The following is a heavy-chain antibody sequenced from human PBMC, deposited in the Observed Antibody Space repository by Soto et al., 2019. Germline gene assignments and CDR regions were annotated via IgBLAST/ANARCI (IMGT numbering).Heavy chain of an antibody. J-gene: IGHJ4*02. CDR2: IWYDGSDK. CDR3: ARDRGSRYLEWSLDF. CDR1: GFTFSNSG. Sequence: QVQLVESGGGVVQPGRSLRLSCATSGFTFSNSGMYWVRQAPGKGLEWVAVIWYDGSDKYYADSVKGRFTISRDNSKNTLYLQLDSLRGEDTAVYYCARDRGSRYLEWSLDFWGQGTLVTVSS. V-gene: IGHV3-33*01. D-gene: IGHD3-3*01.